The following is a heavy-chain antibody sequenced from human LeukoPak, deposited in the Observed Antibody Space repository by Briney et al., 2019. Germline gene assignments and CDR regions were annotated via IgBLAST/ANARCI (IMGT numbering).Heavy chain of an antibody. CDR2: IIPIFGTA. CDR3: ARAESGSYSDPDEYFQH. CDR1: GGTFSSYA. Sequence: ASVKVSCKASGGTFSSYAISWVRQAPGQGLEWMGGIIPIFGTANYAQKFQGRVTIIADESTSTAYMELSSLRSEDTAVYYCARAESGSYSDPDEYFQHWGQGTLVTVSS. D-gene: IGHD1-26*01. J-gene: IGHJ1*01. V-gene: IGHV1-69*13.